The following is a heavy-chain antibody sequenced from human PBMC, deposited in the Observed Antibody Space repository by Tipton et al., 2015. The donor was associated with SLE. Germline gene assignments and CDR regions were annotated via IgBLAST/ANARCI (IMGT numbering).Heavy chain of an antibody. J-gene: IGHJ4*02. D-gene: IGHD6-19*01. V-gene: IGHV3-23*01. CDR2: ISPTSVTR. CDR1: GFSFSSYG. Sequence: GSLRLSCAVSGFSFSSYGIHWVRQAPGKGLEWVSTISPTSVTRYYADSMKGRFTISRDNSQMTLFLQVNSLRAEDTAVYYCSKNLSPDIAVSGDWGQGTL. CDR3: SKNLSPDIAVSGD.